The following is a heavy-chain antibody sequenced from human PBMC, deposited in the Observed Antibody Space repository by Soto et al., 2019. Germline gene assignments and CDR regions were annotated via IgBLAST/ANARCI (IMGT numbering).Heavy chain of an antibody. Sequence: GGSLRLSCAASGFTFSSYAMAWVRQAPGKGLEWVSALSGGGGSTHYADSVKGRLTISRDNSNDTMYMQMNSLRAEDTAVYYCARDQFYYYDISGRPLNAFDIWGQGTMVTVS. CDR1: GFTFSSYA. CDR3: ARDQFYYYDISGRPLNAFDI. V-gene: IGHV3-23*01. CDR2: LSGGGGST. J-gene: IGHJ3*02. D-gene: IGHD3-22*01.